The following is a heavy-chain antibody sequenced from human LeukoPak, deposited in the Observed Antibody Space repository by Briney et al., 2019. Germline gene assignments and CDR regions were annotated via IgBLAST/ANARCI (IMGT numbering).Heavy chain of an antibody. CDR3: ARGPHRVLYYYYYMDV. CDR1: GYTFTSYD. Sequence: ASVKVSCKASGYTFTSYDINWVRQATGQGLEWMGWMNPNSGNTGYAQKFQGRVTITRNTSISTAYMELSSLRSEDTAVYYCARGPHRVLYYYYYMDVWDKGTTVTVSS. V-gene: IGHV1-8*03. D-gene: IGHD6-6*01. CDR2: MNPNSGNT. J-gene: IGHJ6*03.